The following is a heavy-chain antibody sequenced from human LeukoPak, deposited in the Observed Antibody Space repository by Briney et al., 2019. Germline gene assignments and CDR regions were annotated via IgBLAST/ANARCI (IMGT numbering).Heavy chain of an antibody. CDR1: GGSFSGYY. V-gene: IGHV4-34*01. CDR3: ARRRYCSSTSCYVRYFDY. J-gene: IGHJ4*02. D-gene: IGHD2-2*01. Sequence: SETLSLTCAVYGGSFSGYYWSWIRQPPGKGLEWIGEINHSGSTNYNPSLKSRVTISVDTSKNQFSLKLSSVTAADTAVYYCARRRYCSSTSCYVRYFDYWGRGTLVTVSS. CDR2: INHSGST.